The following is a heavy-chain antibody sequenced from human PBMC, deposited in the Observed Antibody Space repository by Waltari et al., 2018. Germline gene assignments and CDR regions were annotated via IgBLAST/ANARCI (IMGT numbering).Heavy chain of an antibody. CDR2: INPNSGGT. CDR3: ARDPTTYYYDSSGYDP. V-gene: IGHV1-2*02. J-gene: IGHJ5*02. Sequence: QVQLVQSGAEVKKPGASVKVSCKASGYTFTGYYMHWVRQAPGQGLEWMGWINPNSGGTNYAQKFQGRVTMTRDTSISTAYMELSRLRSDDTAVYYCARDPTTYYYDSSGYDPWGQGTLVTVSS. D-gene: IGHD3-22*01. CDR1: GYTFTGYY.